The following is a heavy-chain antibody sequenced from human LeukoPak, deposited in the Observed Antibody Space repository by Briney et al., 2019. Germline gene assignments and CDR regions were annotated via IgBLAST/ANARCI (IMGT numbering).Heavy chain of an antibody. D-gene: IGHD6-19*01. CDR1: GFSFSSYW. J-gene: IGHJ4*02. V-gene: IGHV3-7*01. CDR2: IKQDGSEK. Sequence: GGSLRLSCAASGFSFSSYWMSWVRQAPGKGLEWVANIKQDGSEKYYVDSVKGRFTISRDNAKNSLYLQMNSLRAEDTAVYYCARGFRGWYAEGFDHWGQGTVVTVSS. CDR3: ARGFRGWYAEGFDH.